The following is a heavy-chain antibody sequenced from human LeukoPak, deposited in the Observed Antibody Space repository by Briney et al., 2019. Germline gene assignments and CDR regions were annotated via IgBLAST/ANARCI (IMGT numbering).Heavy chain of an antibody. Sequence: SETLSLTCAVYGGSFSGYYWSWIRQLPGKGLEWIGEINHSGSTNYNPSLKSRVTISVDTSKNQFSLKLSSVTAADTAVYYCARGRGPGYCTNGVCYYLDYWGQGTLVTVSS. CDR1: GGSFSGYY. J-gene: IGHJ4*02. D-gene: IGHD2-8*01. V-gene: IGHV4-34*01. CDR3: ARGRGPGYCTNGVCYYLDY. CDR2: INHSGST.